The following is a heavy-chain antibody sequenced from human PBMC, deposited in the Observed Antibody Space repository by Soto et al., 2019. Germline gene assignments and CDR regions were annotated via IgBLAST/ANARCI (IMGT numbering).Heavy chain of an antibody. J-gene: IGHJ3*02. V-gene: IGHV4-4*02. D-gene: IGHD3-9*01. CDR2: IYHSGST. CDR3: ARDSLRYFDYRAFDI. Sequence: QVQLQESGPGLVKPSGTLSLTCAVSGGSISSSNWWSWVRQPPGKGLEWIGEIYHSGSTNYNPSRNSRVTISVDKSKNQFSLKLSSVTAADTAVYYCARDSLRYFDYRAFDIWGQGTMVTVSS. CDR1: GGSISSSNW.